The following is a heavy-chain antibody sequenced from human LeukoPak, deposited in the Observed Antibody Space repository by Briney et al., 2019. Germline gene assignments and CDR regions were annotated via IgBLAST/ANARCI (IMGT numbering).Heavy chain of an antibody. Sequence: SETLSLTCTVSGGSVSGSITSYYWSWIRKPPGKGLEWIGYIYRSESTNYNPSLKSRVTISVDTSKNQFSLELTSVTAADTAVYYCARNRGQRTSAGYYYYMDVWGKGTTVTVSS. D-gene: IGHD6-25*01. J-gene: IGHJ6*03. CDR2: IYRSEST. CDR3: ARNRGQRTSAGYYYYMDV. V-gene: IGHV4-61*01. CDR1: GGSVSGSITSYY.